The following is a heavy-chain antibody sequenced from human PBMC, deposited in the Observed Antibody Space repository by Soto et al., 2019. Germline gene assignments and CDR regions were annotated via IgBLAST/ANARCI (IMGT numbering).Heavy chain of an antibody. CDR3: AKSLSLRAQADV. V-gene: IGHV3-9*01. D-gene: IGHD3-16*02. Sequence: GGSLRLSCAASGFTFDDYAMHWVRQAPGKGLEWVSGISWNSGSIGYADSVKGRFTISRDNAKNSLYLQMNSLRAEDTALYYCAKSLSLRAQADVWGKGTTVTVSS. CDR2: ISWNSGSI. CDR1: GFTFDDYA. J-gene: IGHJ6*04.